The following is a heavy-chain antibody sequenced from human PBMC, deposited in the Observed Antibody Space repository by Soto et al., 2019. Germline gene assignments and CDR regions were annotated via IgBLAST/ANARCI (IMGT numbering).Heavy chain of an antibody. V-gene: IGHV4-30-4*01. CDR1: GGSISSGDYY. CDR2: IYYSGST. D-gene: IGHD4-17*01. Sequence: QVQLQESGPGLVKPSQTLSLTCTVSGGSISSGDYYWSWIRQPPGKGLEWIGYIYYSGSTYYNPYLKSRVTISVDTSKNQFSLKLSSVTAADTAVYYCARESQFYGNWFDPWGQGTLVTVSS. J-gene: IGHJ5*02. CDR3: ARESQFYGNWFDP.